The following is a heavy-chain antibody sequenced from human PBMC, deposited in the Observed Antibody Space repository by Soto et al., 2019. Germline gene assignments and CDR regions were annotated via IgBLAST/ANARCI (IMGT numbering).Heavy chain of an antibody. J-gene: IGHJ5*02. CDR3: ARDLYCSSTSCYGNWFDP. Sequence: HPGGSLRLSCAASGFTFSSYGMHWVRQAPGKGLEWVAVIWYDGSNKYYADSVKGRFTISRDNSKNTLYLQMNSLRAEDTAVYYCARDLYCSSTSCYGNWFDPWGQGTLVTVSS. CDR1: GFTFSSYG. D-gene: IGHD2-2*01. V-gene: IGHV3-33*01. CDR2: IWYDGSNK.